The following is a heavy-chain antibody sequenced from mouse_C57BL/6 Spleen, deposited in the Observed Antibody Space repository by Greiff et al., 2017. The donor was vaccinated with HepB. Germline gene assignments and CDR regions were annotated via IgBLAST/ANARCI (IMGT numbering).Heavy chain of an antibody. CDR2: ISNGGGST. CDR1: GFTFSDYY. V-gene: IGHV5-12*01. CDR3: ARGGRAMDY. Sequence: VQLKESGGGLVQPGGSLKLSCAASGFTFSDYYMYWVRQTPEKRLEWVAYISNGGGSTYYPDTVKGRFTLSRDNAKNTLYLQLSRLKSEDTAMYYCARGGRAMDYWGQGTSVTVSS. J-gene: IGHJ4*01.